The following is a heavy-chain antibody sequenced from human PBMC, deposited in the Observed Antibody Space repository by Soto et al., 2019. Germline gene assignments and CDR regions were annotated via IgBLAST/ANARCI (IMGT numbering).Heavy chain of an antibody. J-gene: IGHJ3*02. Sequence: GGSLRLSCSASGFTFSSYAMHWVRQAPGKGLEYVSAISSNGGSTYYADSVKGRFTISRDNSKNTLYLQMSSMRAEDTAVYYSVKPYSSGWYVSDAFEIWGHGTMVTVSS. D-gene: IGHD6-19*01. CDR1: GFTFSSYA. CDR3: VKPYSSGWYVSDAFEI. V-gene: IGHV3-64D*08. CDR2: ISSNGGST.